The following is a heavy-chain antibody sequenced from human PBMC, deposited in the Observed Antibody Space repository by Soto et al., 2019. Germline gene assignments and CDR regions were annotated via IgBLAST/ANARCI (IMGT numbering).Heavy chain of an antibody. CDR2: INPSGGST. Sequence: QVQLVQSGAEVKKPGASMKVSCKASGYTFTSYYMHWVRQAPGQGLEWIGIINPSGGSTSYAQKFRGRVTMTRDTSTSTVYMELSSLTSEDTAVYYCARGGVTGTRGPFDNWGQGILGTVSS. D-gene: IGHD1-7*01. CDR1: GYTFTSYY. J-gene: IGHJ4*02. V-gene: IGHV1-46*01. CDR3: ARGGVTGTRGPFDN.